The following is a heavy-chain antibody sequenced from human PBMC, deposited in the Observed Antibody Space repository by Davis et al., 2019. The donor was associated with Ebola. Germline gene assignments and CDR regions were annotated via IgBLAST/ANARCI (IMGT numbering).Heavy chain of an antibody. CDR1: GGTFGSYA. J-gene: IGHJ5*02. D-gene: IGHD2-2*01. V-gene: IGHV1-69*13. Sequence: SVKVSCEAPGGTFGSYAVSWVRQAPGQGLEWMGGIYVHYSANYAQKFQGRFTITADESTAYLELRSLRSEDTAVYYCARADCSSTSCYALLGNWFDPWGQGTLVTVSS. CDR2: IYVHYSA. CDR3: ARADCSSTSCYALLGNWFDP.